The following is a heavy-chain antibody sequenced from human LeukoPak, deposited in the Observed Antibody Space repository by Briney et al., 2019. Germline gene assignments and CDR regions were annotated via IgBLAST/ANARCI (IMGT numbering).Heavy chain of an antibody. J-gene: IGHJ6*03. D-gene: IGHD4-23*01. CDR3: ARGGGTTVVPFGISYYMDV. CDR2: IIHSGST. CDR1: GGSFSSYY. V-gene: IGHV4-34*01. Sequence: PSETLSLTCAVYGGSFSSYYWSWIRQPPGKGLEWIGEIIHSGSTNYNPSLKSRVTISVDTSKNQFSLKLSSVTAADTAVYYCARGGGTTVVPFGISYYMDVWGNGTTVTVSS.